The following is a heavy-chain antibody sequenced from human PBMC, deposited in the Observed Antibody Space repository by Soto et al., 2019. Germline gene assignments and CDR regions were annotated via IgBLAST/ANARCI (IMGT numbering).Heavy chain of an antibody. J-gene: IGHJ4*02. V-gene: IGHV1-18*01. CDR2: ISGYNGHI. D-gene: IGHD6-19*01. CDR1: GYSFTGYG. Sequence: QVQLVQSGAEVKKPGASVNISCKASGYSFTGYGISWVRQAPGQGLEWMGWISGYNGHIDYAQKFQGRVSMTTDTTTNTAYMEMRSLRSDDTAKDYCARVLQWSTPDYWGQGSLVTVSS. CDR3: ARVLQWSTPDY.